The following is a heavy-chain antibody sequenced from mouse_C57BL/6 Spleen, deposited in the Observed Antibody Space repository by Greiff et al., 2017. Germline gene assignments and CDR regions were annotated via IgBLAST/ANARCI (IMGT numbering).Heavy chain of an antibody. D-gene: IGHD2-4*01. J-gene: IGHJ3*01. CDR3: ARNDYGRRRFAY. V-gene: IGHV1-61*01. CDR1: GYTFTSYW. Sequence: QVQLQQPGAELVRPGSSVKLSCKASGYTFTSYWMDWVKQRPGQGLEWIGNIYPSDSETHYNQTFKDKATLTVDKSSSTAYMQLSSLTSEDSAVYYGARNDYGRRRFAYWGQGTLVTVSA. CDR2: IYPSDSET.